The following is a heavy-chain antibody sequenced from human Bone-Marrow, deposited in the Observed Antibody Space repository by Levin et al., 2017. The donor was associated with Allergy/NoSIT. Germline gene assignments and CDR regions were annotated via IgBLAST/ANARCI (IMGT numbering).Heavy chain of an antibody. Sequence: GGSLRLSCAASGFTFSSYGMHWVRQAPGKGLEWVAVIWYDGSNKYYADSVKGRFTISRDNSKNTLYLQMNSLRAEDTAVYYCANGYCSSTSKRQKGYYYMDVWGKGTTVTVSS. CDR3: ANGYCSSTSKRQKGYYYMDV. J-gene: IGHJ6*03. V-gene: IGHV3-33*06. CDR1: GFTFSSYG. D-gene: IGHD2-2*01. CDR2: IWYDGSNK.